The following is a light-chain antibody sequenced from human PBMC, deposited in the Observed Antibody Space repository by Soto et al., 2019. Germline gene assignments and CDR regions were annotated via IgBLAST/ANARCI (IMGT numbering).Light chain of an antibody. CDR2: YAS. J-gene: IGKJ5*01. CDR1: QSVRNN. V-gene: IGKV3-15*01. Sequence: EIMMTQSPATLSVSPGERATLSCRASQSVRNNLAWYQQKPGQAPRLLIYYASTRATGIPARFSSSGSGTEFTLTISSLQSEDFALYYCQQYNNWPPITFGQGTRLEIK. CDR3: QQYNNWPPIT.